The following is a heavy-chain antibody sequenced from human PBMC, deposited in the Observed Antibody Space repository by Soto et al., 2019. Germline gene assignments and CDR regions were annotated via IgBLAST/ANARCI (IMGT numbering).Heavy chain of an antibody. Sequence: ASVEVSCKASGYTFTSYYMHWVLEAPGQGLEWMGIINPSGGSTSYAQKFQGRVTMTRDTSTSTVYMELSSLRSEDTAVYYCARWVTDYYGSSGYDVSYFDYWGQGTLVTVSS. CDR1: GYTFTSYY. CDR3: ARWVTDYYGSSGYDVSYFDY. J-gene: IGHJ4*02. CDR2: INPSGGST. D-gene: IGHD3-22*01. V-gene: IGHV1-46*01.